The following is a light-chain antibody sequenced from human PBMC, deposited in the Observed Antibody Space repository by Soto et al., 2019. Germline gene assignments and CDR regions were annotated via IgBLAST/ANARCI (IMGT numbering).Light chain of an antibody. Sequence: EIVLTQSPATLSLSPGERATLSCRASQSVSSYLAWYQQKPGQAPRLLIYDASNRATGTPARFSGSGSGTDFTLTISGLEPEDFAVYYCQQRSNWPPLTFGGGTKVEIK. CDR2: DAS. J-gene: IGKJ4*01. CDR3: QQRSNWPPLT. V-gene: IGKV3-11*01. CDR1: QSVSSY.